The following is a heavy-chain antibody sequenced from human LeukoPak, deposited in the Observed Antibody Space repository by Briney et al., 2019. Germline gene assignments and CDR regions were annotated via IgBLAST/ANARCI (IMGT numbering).Heavy chain of an antibody. CDR1: GATFSSYA. CDR3: ARDLNDYGDYAFGY. D-gene: IGHD4-17*01. V-gene: IGHV1-69*05. CDR2: IIPIFGTA. Sequence: SVKVSCKASGATFSSYAISWVRQAPGQGLEWMGGIIPIFGTANYAQKFQGRVTITTDESTSTAYMELSSLRSEDTAVYYCARDLNDYGDYAFGYWGQGTLVTVSS. J-gene: IGHJ4*02.